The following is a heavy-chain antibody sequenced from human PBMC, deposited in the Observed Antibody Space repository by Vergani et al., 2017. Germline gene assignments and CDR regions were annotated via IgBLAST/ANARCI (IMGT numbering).Heavy chain of an antibody. CDR3: ARDLDSSGYYYPNPLYYFDY. V-gene: IGHV4-39*02. J-gene: IGHJ4*02. Sequence: QLQLQESGPGLVKPSETLSLTCTVSGGSISSSSYYWGWIRQPPGKGLEWIGSIYYSGSTYYNPSLKSRVTISVDTSKNQFSLKLSSVTAADTAVYYCARDLDSSGYYYPNPLYYFDYWGQGTLVTVSS. CDR1: GGSISSSSYY. D-gene: IGHD3-22*01. CDR2: IYYSGST.